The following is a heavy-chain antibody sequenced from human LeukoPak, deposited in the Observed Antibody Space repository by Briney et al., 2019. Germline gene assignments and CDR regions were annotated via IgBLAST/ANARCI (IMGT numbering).Heavy chain of an antibody. D-gene: IGHD1-26*01. V-gene: IGHV4-34*01. CDR1: GGSFSGYY. CDR3: ARDPRSGSYFDY. Sequence: SETLSLTCAVYGGSFSGYYCSWLRQPPGKGLEWIGEIHHSGRTSYNPSLKSRVTISVDTSKNQFSLKLSSVTAADTAVYYCARDPRSGSYFDYWGQGTLVTVSS. CDR2: IHHSGRT. J-gene: IGHJ4*02.